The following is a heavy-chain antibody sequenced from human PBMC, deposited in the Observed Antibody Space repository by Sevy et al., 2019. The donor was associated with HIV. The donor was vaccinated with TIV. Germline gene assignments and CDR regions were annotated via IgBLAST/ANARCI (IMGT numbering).Heavy chain of an antibody. CDR2: SGST. Sequence: SETLSLTCTVSGVSISNYYWAWIRQPPGKGLECVGFSGSTNYNPFLKSRVTTSVDTSKNHFSLKLSSVTVADTAIYYCARGGPNQHQLDYFDYWGQGTLVTVSS. J-gene: IGHJ4*02. D-gene: IGHD6-13*01. CDR3: ARGGPNQHQLDYFDY. CDR1: GVSISNYY. V-gene: IGHV4-59*01.